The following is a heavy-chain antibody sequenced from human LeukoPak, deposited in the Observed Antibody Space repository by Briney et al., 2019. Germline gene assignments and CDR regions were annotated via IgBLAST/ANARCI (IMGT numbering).Heavy chain of an antibody. CDR3: ARDRSSSWSAPNWFDP. V-gene: IGHV4-4*07. D-gene: IGHD6-13*01. CDR1: GGSISSYY. J-gene: IGHJ5*02. Sequence: SGTLSLTCTVSGGSISSYYWSWIRQPAGKGLEWIGRIYTSGSTNYNLSLKSRVTMSVDTSKNQFSLKLSSVTAADTAVYYCARDRSSSWSAPNWFDPWGQGTLVTVSS. CDR2: IYTSGST.